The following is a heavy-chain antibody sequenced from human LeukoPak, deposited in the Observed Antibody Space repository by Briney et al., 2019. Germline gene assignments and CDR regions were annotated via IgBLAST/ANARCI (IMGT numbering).Heavy chain of an antibody. Sequence: PGGSLRLSCAASGFTFSSYWMHWVRQAPGKGLVWVSRINSDGSSASYADSVKGRFTISRDNAKNTLYLQMNSLRAEDTAVYYCARENWSGYYPFDYWGQGTLVTVSS. CDR1: GFTFSSYW. CDR2: INSDGSSA. D-gene: IGHD3-3*01. J-gene: IGHJ4*02. V-gene: IGHV3-74*01. CDR3: ARENWSGYYPFDY.